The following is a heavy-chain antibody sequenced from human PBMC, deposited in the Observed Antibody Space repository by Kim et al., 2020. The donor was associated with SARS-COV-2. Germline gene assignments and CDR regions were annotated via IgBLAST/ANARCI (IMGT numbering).Heavy chain of an antibody. CDR2: ISWNSGSI. V-gene: IGHV3-9*01. CDR1: GFTFDDYA. D-gene: IGHD6-19*01. J-gene: IGHJ6*01. Sequence: GGSLRLSCAASGFTFDDYAMHWVRQAPGKGLEWVSGISWNSGSIGYADSVKGRFTISRDNAKNSLYLQMNSLRAEDTALYYCAKDMGIAVAGLDYYYYGMDVWGQGTTVTVSS. CDR3: AKDMGIAVAGLDYYYYGMDV.